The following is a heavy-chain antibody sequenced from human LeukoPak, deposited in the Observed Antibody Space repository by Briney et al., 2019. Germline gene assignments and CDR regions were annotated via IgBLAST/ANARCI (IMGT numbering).Heavy chain of an antibody. CDR1: GYSISSGYY. CDR3: ARVGYCSGGDCYSRGAPIDY. Sequence: SETLSLTCAASGYSISSGYYWGWIRQPPGKGLEWIGSIYHSGSTYYNPSLKSRVTISVDPSKNQFSLKVNSVTAADTAVYFCARVGYCSGGDCYSRGAPIDYWGQGTLVTVSS. V-gene: IGHV4-38-2*01. D-gene: IGHD2-15*01. CDR2: IYHSGST. J-gene: IGHJ4*02.